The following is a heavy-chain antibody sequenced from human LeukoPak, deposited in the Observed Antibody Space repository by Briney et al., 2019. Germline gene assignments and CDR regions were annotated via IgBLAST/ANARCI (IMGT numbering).Heavy chain of an antibody. J-gene: IGHJ4*02. CDR1: GYTFTGYY. CDR2: INPNSGGT. CDR3: ATAQDGGRSTSCFDY. V-gene: IGHV1-2*02. D-gene: IGHD2-2*01. Sequence: ASVKVSCKASGYTFTGYYMHWVRQAPGQGLEWMGWINPNSGGTNYARKFQGRVTMTRDTSISTAYMELNRLTSDDTTVYYCATAQDGGRSTSCFDYWGQGTLVTVSS.